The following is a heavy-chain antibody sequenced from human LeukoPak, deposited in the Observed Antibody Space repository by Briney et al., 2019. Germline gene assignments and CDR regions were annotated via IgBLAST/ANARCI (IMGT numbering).Heavy chain of an antibody. CDR3: ARDLSGWELQEY. J-gene: IGHJ4*02. CDR1: GFTFSNYP. D-gene: IGHD1-26*01. CDR2: IKQDGSAN. Sequence: PGWSLTLSCPSCGFTFSNYPMHELRQAPGKELDWVANIKQDGSANYYVDSVKGRFTISRDNAKNSLYLQMNSLRAEDTAVYYCARDLSGWELQEYWGQGTLVTVSS. V-gene: IGHV3-7*01.